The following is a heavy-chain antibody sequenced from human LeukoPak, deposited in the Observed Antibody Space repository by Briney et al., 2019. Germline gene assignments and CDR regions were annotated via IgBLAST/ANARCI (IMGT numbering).Heavy chain of an antibody. Sequence: GRSLRLSCAASGFTFSSYGMHWVRQAPGKGLEWVAVIWYDGSNKYYADSVKGRFTISRDNAKDSLYLQMNSLRAEDTAVYYCARGGQWLVRSAFDIWGQGTMVTVSS. V-gene: IGHV3-33*01. D-gene: IGHD6-19*01. CDR2: IWYDGSNK. CDR3: ARGGQWLVRSAFDI. CDR1: GFTFSSYG. J-gene: IGHJ3*02.